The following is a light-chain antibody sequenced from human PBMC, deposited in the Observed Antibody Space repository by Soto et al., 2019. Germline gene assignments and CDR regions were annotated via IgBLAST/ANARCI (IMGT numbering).Light chain of an antibody. CDR2: DAS. CDR3: QQYDSLPLT. Sequence: DFQMTQSPSSLSASVGDRVTVTCQASQNINNYLNWYQQKPGRAPKXLIYDASNWAAGAPSRFSGSGSGTAFTFAISGLQPDDVATYYCQQYDSLPLTFGGGTKVDIK. CDR1: QNINNY. J-gene: IGKJ4*01. V-gene: IGKV1-33*01.